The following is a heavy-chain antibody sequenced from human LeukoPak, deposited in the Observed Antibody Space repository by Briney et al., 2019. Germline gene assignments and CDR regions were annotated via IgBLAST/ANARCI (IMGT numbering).Heavy chain of an antibody. CDR1: GGSISSYY. CDR3: AGGYYYDSSGYQGSRFDY. Sequence: PSETLSLTCTVSGGSISSYYWSWIRQPPGKGLEWIGYIYTSGSTSYNPSLKSRVTISVDTSKNQFSLKLSSVTAADTAVYYCAGGYYYDSSGYQGSRFDYWGQGTLVTVSS. J-gene: IGHJ4*02. V-gene: IGHV4-4*09. CDR2: IYTSGST. D-gene: IGHD3-22*01.